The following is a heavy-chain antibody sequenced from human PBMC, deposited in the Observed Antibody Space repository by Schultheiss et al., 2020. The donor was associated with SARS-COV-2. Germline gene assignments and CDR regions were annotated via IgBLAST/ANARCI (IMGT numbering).Heavy chain of an antibody. V-gene: IGHV3-23*01. D-gene: IGHD5-12*01. CDR1: GFTFSKLR. Sequence: GGSLRLSCAASGFTFSKLRMKSVRQAPGKGLEWVSGFSGTGGPTDYADSVRGRFTISRDNSQNTVYLQMENLRAEDTALYYCAKLTSGYLRYGYFDYWGQGTLVTVSS. CDR3: AKLTSGYLRYGYFDY. J-gene: IGHJ4*02. CDR2: FSGTGGPT.